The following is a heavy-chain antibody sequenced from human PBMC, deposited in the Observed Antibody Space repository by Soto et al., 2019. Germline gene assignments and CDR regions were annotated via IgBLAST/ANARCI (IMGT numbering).Heavy chain of an antibody. J-gene: IGHJ5*02. D-gene: IGHD6-25*01. Sequence: ASVKVSCKASGYTFTSYGISWVRQAPGQGLEWMGWIGAYNGNTNYAQKLQGRVTMTTDTSTSIAYMEPRSLRSDDTAVYYRARELQRPDLHRFDPWGQGTLVTVSS. CDR1: GYTFTSYG. CDR3: ARELQRPDLHRFDP. CDR2: IGAYNGNT. V-gene: IGHV1-18*01.